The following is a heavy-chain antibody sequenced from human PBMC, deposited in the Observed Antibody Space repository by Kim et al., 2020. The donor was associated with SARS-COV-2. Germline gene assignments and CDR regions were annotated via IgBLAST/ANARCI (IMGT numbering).Heavy chain of an antibody. Sequence: GGSLRLSCAASGFTFDDYAMHWVRQAPGKGLEWVSGISWNSGSIGYADSVKGRFTISRDNAKNSLYVQMNSLRAEDTALYYCAKDYYSGYDLRSDGMDVWGQGTTVTVSS. D-gene: IGHD5-12*01. V-gene: IGHV3-9*01. J-gene: IGHJ6*02. CDR2: ISWNSGSI. CDR3: AKDYYSGYDLRSDGMDV. CDR1: GFTFDDYA.